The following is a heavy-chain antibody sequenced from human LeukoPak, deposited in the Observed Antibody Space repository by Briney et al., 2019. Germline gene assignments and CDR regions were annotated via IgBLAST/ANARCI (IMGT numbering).Heavy chain of an antibody. J-gene: IGHJ5*02. Sequence: GGSLRLSCAASGFTFSSYGMHWVRQAPGKGLEWVAVISYDGSNKYYADSVKGRFTISRDNSKNTLYLQMNSLRAEDTAVYYCAKEADTATVEANWFDPWGQGTLVTVSS. V-gene: IGHV3-30*18. CDR2: ISYDGSNK. CDR3: AKEADTATVEANWFDP. D-gene: IGHD5-18*01. CDR1: GFTFSSYG.